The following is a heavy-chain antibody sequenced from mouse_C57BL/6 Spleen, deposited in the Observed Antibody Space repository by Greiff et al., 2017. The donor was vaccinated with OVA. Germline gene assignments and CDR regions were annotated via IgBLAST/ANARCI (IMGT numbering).Heavy chain of an antibody. Sequence: EVKLLESGGGLVQPKGSLKLSCAASGFSFNTYAMNWVRQAPGKGLEWVARIRSKSNNYATYYADSVKDRFTISRDDSESMLYLQMNNVKTEDTAMYYCVRHQDSSGGMDYWGQGTSVTVSS. D-gene: IGHD3-2*02. CDR1: GFSFNTYA. CDR2: IRSKSNNYAT. J-gene: IGHJ4*01. CDR3: VRHQDSSGGMDY. V-gene: IGHV10-1*01.